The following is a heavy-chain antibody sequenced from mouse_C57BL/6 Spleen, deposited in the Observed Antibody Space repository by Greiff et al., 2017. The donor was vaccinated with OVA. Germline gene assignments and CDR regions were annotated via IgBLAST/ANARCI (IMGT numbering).Heavy chain of an antibody. CDR1: GFTFSDYG. Sequence: EVKLVESGGGLVKPGGSLKLSCAASGFTFSDYGMHWVRQAPEKGLEWVAYISSGSSTIYYPDTVKGRFTISRDNAKNTLFLQMTSLRSEDTAMYYCARDSNYPYAMDYWGQGTSVTVSS. J-gene: IGHJ4*01. D-gene: IGHD2-5*01. CDR3: ARDSNYPYAMDY. CDR2: ISSGSSTI. V-gene: IGHV5-17*01.